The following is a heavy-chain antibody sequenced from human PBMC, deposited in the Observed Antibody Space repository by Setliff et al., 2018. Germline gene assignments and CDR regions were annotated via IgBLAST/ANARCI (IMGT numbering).Heavy chain of an antibody. V-gene: IGHV4-4*02. Sequence: KPSETLSLTCAVSGGSISSSNWWSWVRQPPGKGLGWIGEIYHSGSTNYNPSLKSRVTISVDTSKNQISLKLSSVTAADTAVYYCARGHPPSDSSGGRCYGQMPAALGHWGQGTLVTVSS. J-gene: IGHJ4*02. CDR1: GGSISSSNW. CDR3: ARGHPPSDSSGGRCYGQMPAALGH. CDR2: IYHSGST. D-gene: IGHD2-15*01.